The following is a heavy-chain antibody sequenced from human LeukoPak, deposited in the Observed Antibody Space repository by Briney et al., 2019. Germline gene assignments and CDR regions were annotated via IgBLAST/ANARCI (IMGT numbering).Heavy chain of an antibody. CDR3: VREDTESFDV. J-gene: IGHJ5*02. CDR1: GFTFSNAW. D-gene: IGHD5-18*01. CDR2: ITGDSNYI. V-gene: IGHV3-21*01. Sequence: GGSLRLSCAASGFTFSNAWMSWVRQAPGQGLDWVSSITGDSNYIFYADSVKGRFTVSRDNAKSSLYLHMNSLGAEDTALYYCVREDTESFDVWGLGALVTVSS.